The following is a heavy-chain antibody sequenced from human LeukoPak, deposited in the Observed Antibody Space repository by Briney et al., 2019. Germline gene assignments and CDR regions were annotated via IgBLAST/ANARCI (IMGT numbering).Heavy chain of an antibody. CDR2: ISWNSGSI. D-gene: IGHD2-21*02. Sequence: SGGSLRLSCAASGFTFDDYAMHWVRQAPGKGLEWVSGISWNSGSIGYADSVKGRFTISRDNAKNSLYLQMNSLRAEDTALYYCAKESDCGGDCYSGYFDYWGQGTLVTVSS. CDR1: GFTFDDYA. V-gene: IGHV3-9*01. CDR3: AKESDCGGDCYSGYFDY. J-gene: IGHJ4*02.